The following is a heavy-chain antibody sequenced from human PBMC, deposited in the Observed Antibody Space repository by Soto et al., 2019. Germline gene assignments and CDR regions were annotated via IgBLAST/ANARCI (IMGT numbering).Heavy chain of an antibody. J-gene: IGHJ6*02. Sequence: SETLSLTCAVYGGSFSGYYWSWIRQPPGKGLEWIGEINHSGSTNYNPSLKSRVTISVDTSKNQFSLKLSSVTAADTAVYYCARDRYSSSRTYYYYGMDVWGQGTTVTVSS. CDR1: GGSFSGYY. CDR3: ARDRYSSSRTYYYYGMDV. CDR2: INHSGST. V-gene: IGHV4-34*01. D-gene: IGHD6-13*01.